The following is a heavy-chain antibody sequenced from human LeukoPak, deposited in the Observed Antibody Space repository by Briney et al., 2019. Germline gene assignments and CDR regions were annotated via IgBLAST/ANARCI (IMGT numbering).Heavy chain of an antibody. CDR3: GKDMASMVRGVIDF. D-gene: IGHD3-10*01. CDR2: ISWNSGRI. CDR1: GFIFDDYA. Sequence: PGGSLRLSCVAPGFIFDDYAMHWVRQAPGKGLEWVSGISWNSGRIGYADSVKGRFTISRDNAKKSLYLQMNSLRAEDTALYYCGKDMASMVRGVIDFWGQGTLVTVSS. J-gene: IGHJ4*02. V-gene: IGHV3-9*01.